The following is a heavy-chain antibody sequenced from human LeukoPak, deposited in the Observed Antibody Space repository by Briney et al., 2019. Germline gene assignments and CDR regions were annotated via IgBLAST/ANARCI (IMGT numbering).Heavy chain of an antibody. CDR2: IIPIFGTA. J-gene: IGHJ4*02. D-gene: IGHD4-23*01. V-gene: IGHV1-69*13. Sequence: GASVKVSCKASGGTFSSYAISWVRQAPGQGLEWMGGIIPIFGTANYAQKFQGRVTITADESTSTAYMELSSLRSEDTAVYYCARVGMTTVADFDYWGQGTLVTVSS. CDR3: ARVGMTTVADFDY. CDR1: GGTFSSYA.